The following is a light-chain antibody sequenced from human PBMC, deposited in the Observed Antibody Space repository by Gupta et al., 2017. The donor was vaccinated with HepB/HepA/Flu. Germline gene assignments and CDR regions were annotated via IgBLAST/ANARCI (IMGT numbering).Light chain of an antibody. Sequence: QPVSGSGSLGQSITISCTGTSSDVGGYNYVSWYQQHAGKAPKLMVCDVSKRPSGVANRFSGSKSGNTASLTISVRQEEEEADYYYNADTSSSIFVFGTGTKVTVL. CDR1: SSDVGGYNY. J-gene: IGLJ1*01. CDR2: DVS. V-gene: IGLV2-14*03. CDR3: NADTSSSIFV.